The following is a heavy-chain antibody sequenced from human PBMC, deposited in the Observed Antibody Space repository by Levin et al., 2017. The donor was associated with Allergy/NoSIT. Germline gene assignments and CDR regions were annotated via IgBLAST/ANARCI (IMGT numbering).Heavy chain of an antibody. J-gene: IGHJ4*02. Sequence: GESLKISCKASGYSFTDYYIYWVRQAPGQGLEWMGWINPNSGGTNFAQKFQGRVTMTRDTSISTAYMELSRLRSDDTAVSYCARLGARDYWGQGTLVTVSS. V-gene: IGHV1-2*02. CDR3: ARLGARDY. CDR2: INPNSGGT. D-gene: IGHD1-26*01. CDR1: GYSFTDYY.